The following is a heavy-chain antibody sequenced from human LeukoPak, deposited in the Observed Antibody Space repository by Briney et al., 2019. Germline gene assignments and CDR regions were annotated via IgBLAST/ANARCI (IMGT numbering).Heavy chain of an antibody. J-gene: IGHJ4*02. D-gene: IGHD3-22*01. CDR1: GYSISSGYY. V-gene: IGHV4-38-2*02. CDR3: ARHQRGRYYYDSSGYTNSFDY. CDR2: IYNSGST. Sequence: SETLSLTCTVSGYSISSGYYWGWIRQSPGKGLEWIGSIYNSGSTYYNPSLKSRVTISIDTSKNQFSLKLSSVTAADTAVYYCARHQRGRYYYDSSGYTNSFDYWGQGTLVTVSS.